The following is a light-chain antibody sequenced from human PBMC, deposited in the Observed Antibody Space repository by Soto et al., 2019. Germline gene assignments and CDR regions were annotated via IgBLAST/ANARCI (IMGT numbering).Light chain of an antibody. V-gene: IGKV3-11*01. CDR3: QHRYNWPLT. Sequence: DIVLTQSPATLSLSPGERATLSCRASQSISSVLAWYQQKPGQAPRLLIYDASNRATGIPARFSGSGSGTDFTLTISSLEHEDFAVYYCQHRYNWPLTFGGGSKVEI. CDR2: DAS. CDR1: QSISSV. J-gene: IGKJ4*01.